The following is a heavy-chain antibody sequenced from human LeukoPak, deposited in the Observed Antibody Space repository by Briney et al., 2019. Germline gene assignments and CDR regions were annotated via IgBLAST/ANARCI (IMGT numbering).Heavy chain of an antibody. Sequence: SETLSLTCAVYGGSFSGYYWGWIRQPPGKGLEWIGSIYHSGSTYYNPSLKSRVTISVDTSKNQFSLKLSSVTAADTAVYYCARGSSYYYDSDAFDIWGRGTMVTVSS. J-gene: IGHJ3*02. CDR2: IYHSGST. V-gene: IGHV4-34*01. CDR3: ARGSSYYYDSDAFDI. CDR1: GGSFSGYY. D-gene: IGHD3-22*01.